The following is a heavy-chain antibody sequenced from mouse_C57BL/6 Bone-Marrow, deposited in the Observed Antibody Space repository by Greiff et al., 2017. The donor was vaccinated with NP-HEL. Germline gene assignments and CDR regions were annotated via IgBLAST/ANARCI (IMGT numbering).Heavy chain of an antibody. Sequence: EVQLVESEGGLVQPGSSMKLSCTASGFTFSDYYMAWVRQVPEKGLEWVANINYDGSSTYYLDSLKSRFIISRDNAKNILYLQMSSLKSEDTATYYCAREIYYGSSYFDYWGQGTTLTVSS. CDR1: GFTFSDYY. CDR2: INYDGSST. V-gene: IGHV5-16*01. CDR3: AREIYYGSSYFDY. J-gene: IGHJ2*01. D-gene: IGHD1-1*01.